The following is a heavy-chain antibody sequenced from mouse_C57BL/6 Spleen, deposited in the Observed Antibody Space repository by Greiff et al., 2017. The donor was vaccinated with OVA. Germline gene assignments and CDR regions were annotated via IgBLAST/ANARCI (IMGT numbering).Heavy chain of an antibody. Sequence: QVQLQQSGPELVKPGASVKLSCKASGYTFTSYDINWVKQRPGQGLEWIGWIYPRDGSTKYNEKFKGKATLTVDTSSSTAYMELHSLTSEDSAVYCCARTNLYYGSSYFDYWGQGTTLTVSS. CDR3: ARTNLYYGSSYFDY. J-gene: IGHJ2*01. V-gene: IGHV1-85*01. CDR1: GYTFTSYD. D-gene: IGHD1-1*01. CDR2: IYPRDGST.